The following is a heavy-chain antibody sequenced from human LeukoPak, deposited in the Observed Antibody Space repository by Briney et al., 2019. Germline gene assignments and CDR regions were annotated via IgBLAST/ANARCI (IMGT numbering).Heavy chain of an antibody. V-gene: IGHV4-61*05. J-gene: IGHJ4*02. Sequence: SETLSLTCTVSGGSISSSSHYWGWIRQPPGKGLEWIGYIYYSGSTNYNPSLKSRVTISVDTSKNQFSLKLSSVTAADTAVYYCARGGLGMTTVTSAFDYWGQGTLVTVSS. CDR3: ARGGLGMTTVTSAFDY. CDR2: IYYSGST. CDR1: GGSISSSSHY. D-gene: IGHD4-17*01.